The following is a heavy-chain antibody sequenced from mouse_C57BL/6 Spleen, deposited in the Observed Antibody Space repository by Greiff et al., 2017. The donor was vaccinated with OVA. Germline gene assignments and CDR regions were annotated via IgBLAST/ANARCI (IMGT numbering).Heavy chain of an antibody. D-gene: IGHD1-1*01. Sequence: VQLQQPGAELVMPGASVKLSCKASGYTFTSYWMHWVKQRPGQGLEWIGEIDPSDSYTNYNQKFKGKSTLTVDKSSSKAYMQLSSLTSEDSAVYYCARRIYYGSSPYAMDYWGQGTSVTVSS. J-gene: IGHJ4*01. CDR3: ARRIYYGSSPYAMDY. V-gene: IGHV1-69*01. CDR2: IDPSDSYT. CDR1: GYTFTSYW.